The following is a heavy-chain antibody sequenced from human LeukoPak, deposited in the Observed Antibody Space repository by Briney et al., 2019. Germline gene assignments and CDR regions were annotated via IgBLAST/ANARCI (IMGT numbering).Heavy chain of an antibody. CDR1: GFTFSDYY. CDR2: ISSSSSTI. J-gene: IGHJ6*02. D-gene: IGHD2-15*01. Sequence: GGSLRLSCAASGFTFSDYYMSWIRQAPGKGLEWVSYISSSSSTIYYADSVKGRFTISRDNAKNSLYLQMNGLRAEDTAVYYCAREVGYCSGGSCWGRYYYYGMDVWGQGTTVTVSS. CDR3: AREVGYCSGGSCWGRYYYYGMDV. V-gene: IGHV3-11*04.